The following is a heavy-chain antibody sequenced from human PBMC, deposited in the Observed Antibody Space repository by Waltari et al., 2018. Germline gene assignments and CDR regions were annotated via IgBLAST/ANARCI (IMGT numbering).Heavy chain of an antibody. V-gene: IGHV4-39*01. CDR2: IYYSGST. CDR3: ARSGYYDSSGYYWWFDP. J-gene: IGHJ5*02. CDR1: GGSIRSSNYY. Sequence: QLQLQESGPGLVKPSETLSLTCTVSGGSIRSSNYYWAWIRHPPGKGLEWIGSIYYSGSTYYNPSLKSRVTISVDTSKNQFYLKLNSVTAADTAVHYCARSGYYDSSGYYWWFDPWGQGTLVTVSS. D-gene: IGHD3-22*01.